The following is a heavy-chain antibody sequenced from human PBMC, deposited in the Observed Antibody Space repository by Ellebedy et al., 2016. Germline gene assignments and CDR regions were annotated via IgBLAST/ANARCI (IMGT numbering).Heavy chain of an antibody. Sequence: GESLKISCAASGLIFSDFFMSWVRRAPGKGLEWVSTISAGGEITYFADSVRGRFTISRDNSKNTLYLQMNSLRAEDTAVYYCARLMTTVTTDWFDPWGQGTLVTVSS. D-gene: IGHD4-17*01. V-gene: IGHV3-23*01. CDR2: ISAGGEIT. CDR1: GLIFSDFF. J-gene: IGHJ5*02. CDR3: ARLMTTVTTDWFDP.